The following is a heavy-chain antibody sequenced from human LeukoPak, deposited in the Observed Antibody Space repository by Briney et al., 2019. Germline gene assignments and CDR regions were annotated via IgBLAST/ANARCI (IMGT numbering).Heavy chain of an antibody. Sequence: SETLSLTCTVSGGSISSYYWSWIRQPPGKGLEWIGYIYYSGSTNYNPSLKSRVTISVDTSKNQFSLKLSSVTAADTAVYCCARASSSWSLYYYYYYMDVWGKGTTVTVSS. J-gene: IGHJ6*03. D-gene: IGHD6-13*01. V-gene: IGHV4-59*01. CDR1: GGSISSYY. CDR2: IYYSGST. CDR3: ARASSSWSLYYYYYYMDV.